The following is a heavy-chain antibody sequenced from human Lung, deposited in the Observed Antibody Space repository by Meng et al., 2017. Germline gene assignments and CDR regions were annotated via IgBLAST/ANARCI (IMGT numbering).Heavy chain of an antibody. CDR2: INPNSGGA. Sequence: QAQLVQSGAEVKKPVASVKVSCKASGYTFIDYYMHWVRQAPGQGLEWMGRINPNSGGADYAQKFQGRVTMTRDKSISTAYMELTRLRSDDTAVYYCAREQQWLVQDFDSWGQGTLVTVSS. J-gene: IGHJ4*02. D-gene: IGHD6-19*01. V-gene: IGHV1-2*06. CDR1: GYTFIDYY. CDR3: AREQQWLVQDFDS.